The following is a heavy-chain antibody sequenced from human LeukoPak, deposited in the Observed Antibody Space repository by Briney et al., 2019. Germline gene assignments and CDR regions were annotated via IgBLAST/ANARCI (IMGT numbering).Heavy chain of an antibody. J-gene: IGHJ4*02. Sequence: PSETLSLTCAVDGGSFSGYYWSWIRQPPGKGLEWMGEINHSGSTNYNPSLKSRVTISVETSKTQFPLQLRSVSAADTAVYYCARTEGVAAGPVDYWGQGTLVTVSS. D-gene: IGHD6-13*01. CDR1: GGSFSGYY. CDR2: INHSGST. V-gene: IGHV4-34*01. CDR3: ARTEGVAAGPVDY.